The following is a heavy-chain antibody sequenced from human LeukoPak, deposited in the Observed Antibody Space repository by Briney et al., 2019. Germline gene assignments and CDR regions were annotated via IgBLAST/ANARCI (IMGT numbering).Heavy chain of an antibody. D-gene: IGHD5-12*01. V-gene: IGHV3-23*01. CDR3: AKDQKPDSGYDIDY. Sequence: PGGSLRLSCAASGFTISSYGMNWVRQAPRKGLEWVSVIFGGGDTTNYADSVKGRFTISRDRSKNTLYLEMHSLRADDTAVYYCAKDQKPDSGYDIDYWGQGTLVIVSS. J-gene: IGHJ4*02. CDR2: IFGGGDTT. CDR1: GFTISSYG.